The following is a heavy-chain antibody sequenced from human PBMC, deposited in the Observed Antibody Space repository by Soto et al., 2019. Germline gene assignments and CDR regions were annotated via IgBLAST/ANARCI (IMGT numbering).Heavy chain of an antibody. D-gene: IGHD1-1*01. CDR3: ASWHEREHAYHV. CDR2: LYDVDGT. J-gene: IGHJ3*01. Sequence: DVQLVESGGGLSQPGESLRLSCAAFGLTVSGKKYVAWVRQAPGKGLEWISALYDVDGTYYADSVKGRFTTSSDSSKTTVYLQINGLRPDDTAVYYCASWHEREHAYHVWGRGTTVTVSS. CDR1: GLTVSGKKY. V-gene: IGHV3-53*01.